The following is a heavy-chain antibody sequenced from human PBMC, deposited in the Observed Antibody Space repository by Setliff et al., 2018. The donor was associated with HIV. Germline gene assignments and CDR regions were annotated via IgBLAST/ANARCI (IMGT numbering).Heavy chain of an antibody. Sequence: SVKVSCKASGGTFNSYAFTWVRQAPGQGLEWMGDFLAVLRKPTYAQKFQGRLTIIADESTSTAYMELSDLRSEDTAVYYCASPRSAGTSQGAFYYFLDVWGRGTTVTVSS. CDR3: ASPRSAGTSQGAFYYFLDV. V-gene: IGHV1-69*13. J-gene: IGHJ6*03. CDR2: FLAVLRKP. D-gene: IGHD2-15*01. CDR1: GGTFNSYA.